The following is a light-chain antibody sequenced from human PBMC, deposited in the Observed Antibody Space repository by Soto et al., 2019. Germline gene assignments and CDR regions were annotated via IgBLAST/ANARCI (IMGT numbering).Light chain of an antibody. CDR3: RSYTASXIWV. CDR2: AVS. Sequence: QSFLTQPRSVSGSPVQSVTISCTETNSDVCGYNFVSWYQQLPGKAPKLMISAVSQRPSGVPDRFSGSKSGNTASLTISGLQADDAADHFCRSYTASXIWVVGAGTK. CDR1: NSDVCGYNF. V-gene: IGLV2-11*01. J-gene: IGLJ3*02.